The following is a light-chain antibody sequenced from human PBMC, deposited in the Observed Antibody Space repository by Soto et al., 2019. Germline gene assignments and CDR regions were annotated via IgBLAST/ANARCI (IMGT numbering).Light chain of an antibody. CDR2: GAS. CDR3: QQYGGSPRT. CDR1: QSVSSSY. Sequence: IVLTPSPCTLSLSPGGRATLPYRASQSVSSSYLAWYQQKPGQAPRLLIYGASSRATGIPDRFSGSGSGTDFTLTISRLEPEDFAVYYCQQYGGSPRTFGQGTKV. J-gene: IGKJ1*01. V-gene: IGKV3-20*01.